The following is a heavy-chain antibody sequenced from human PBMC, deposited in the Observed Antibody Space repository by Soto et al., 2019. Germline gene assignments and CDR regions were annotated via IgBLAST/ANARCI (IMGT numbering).Heavy chain of an antibody. J-gene: IGHJ4*02. D-gene: IGHD3-22*01. CDR2: ISAYNGNT. Sequence: ASVKVSCKASGYTFTSYGISWVRQAPGQGLEWMGWISAYNGNTNFAQKLQDRVTLTTDTSTSTAYMELSSLRSEDTAFYYCGRNRNPYIYDKSGFFYADYWGQGTLVTVSS. CDR1: GYTFTSYG. CDR3: GRNRNPYIYDKSGFFYADY. V-gene: IGHV1-18*01.